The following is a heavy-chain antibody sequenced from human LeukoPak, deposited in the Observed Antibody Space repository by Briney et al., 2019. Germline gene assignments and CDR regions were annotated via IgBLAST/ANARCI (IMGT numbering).Heavy chain of an antibody. CDR2: IIPVFGTA. V-gene: IGHV1-69*06. CDR1: GGTYSSYA. D-gene: IGHD3-9*01. J-gene: IGHJ4*02. CDR3: ARSLYYDILTGYYYYFDY. Sequence: GSSVKVSCKASGGTYSSYAISWVRQAPGQGLEWMGGIIPVFGTANYGQKFQGRVTITADKSTSTAYMELSSLRSEDTAVYYCARSLYYDILTGYYYYFDYWGQGTLVTVSS.